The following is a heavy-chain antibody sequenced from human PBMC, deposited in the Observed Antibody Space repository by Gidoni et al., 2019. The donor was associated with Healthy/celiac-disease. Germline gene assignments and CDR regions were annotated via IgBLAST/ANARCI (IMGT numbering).Heavy chain of an antibody. J-gene: IGHJ6*02. D-gene: IGHD2-2*01. CDR1: GYSFTSYW. V-gene: IGHV5-10-1*03. CDR3: ARLRAPDYYYYGMDV. Sequence: EVQLVQSGAEVKKPGESLRISCKGSGYSFTSYWISWVRQMPGKGLEWMGRIDPSDSYTNYSPSFQGHVTISADKSISTAYLQWSSLKASDTAMYYCARLRAPDYYYYGMDVWGQGTTVTVSS. CDR2: IDPSDSYT.